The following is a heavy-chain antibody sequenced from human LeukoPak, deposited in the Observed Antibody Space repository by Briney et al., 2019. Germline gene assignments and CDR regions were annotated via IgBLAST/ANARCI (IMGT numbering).Heavy chain of an antibody. CDR3: ARASARVYSSSWYPY. D-gene: IGHD6-13*01. J-gene: IGHJ4*02. Sequence: GGSLRLSCTSCVFTFSHYGMTGVRQAPGKGLEWVSAISGSGCSTYYAVSVQGRFTISRDNPKNSLYLQMNSLRAEDTAVYYCARASARVYSSSWYPYWGQGTLVTVSS. CDR2: ISGSGCST. CDR1: VFTFSHYG. V-gene: IGHV3-23*01.